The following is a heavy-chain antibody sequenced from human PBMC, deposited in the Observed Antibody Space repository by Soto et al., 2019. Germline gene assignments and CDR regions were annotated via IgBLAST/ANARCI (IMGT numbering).Heavy chain of an antibody. CDR2: FDPEDGET. CDR1: GYTLTELS. D-gene: IGHD1-26*01. J-gene: IGHJ6*03. Sequence: QVQLVQSGAEVKKPGASVKVSCNVSGYTLTELSIHWVRQAPGKGLECMGGFDPEDGETIYAQKFQGRVTMTEDTSTDTAYMELSSLRSEDTAVYYCATTARSLLNYYYYYLDVWGKGTTVTVSS. CDR3: ATTARSLLNYYYYYLDV. V-gene: IGHV1-24*01.